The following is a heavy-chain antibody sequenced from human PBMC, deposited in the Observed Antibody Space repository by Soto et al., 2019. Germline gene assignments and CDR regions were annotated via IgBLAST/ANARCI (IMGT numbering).Heavy chain of an antibody. Sequence: SETLSLTCTVSGGSISSYYWSWIRQPPGKGLEWIGYIYYSGSTNYNPSLKSRVTISVDTSKNQFSLKLSSVTAADTAVYYCARENLRWLQFLGDAFDIWGQGTMVTVSS. CDR2: IYYSGST. CDR1: GGSISSYY. D-gene: IGHD3-3*01. CDR3: ARENLRWLQFLGDAFDI. J-gene: IGHJ3*02. V-gene: IGHV4-59*01.